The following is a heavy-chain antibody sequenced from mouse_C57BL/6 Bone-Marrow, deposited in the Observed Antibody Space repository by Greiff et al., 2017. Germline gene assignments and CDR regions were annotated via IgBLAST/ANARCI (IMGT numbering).Heavy chain of an antibody. V-gene: IGHV1-64*01. CDR3: ARDDGYYVWYFDV. J-gene: IGHJ1*03. CDR2: IHPNSGST. Sequence: QVQLQQPGAELVKPGASVTLSCKASGYTFTSYWMHWVKQRPGQGLEWIGMIHPNSGSTNYNEKFKSKATLTVAKSSSTAYMQLSSLTSEDSAVYYCARDDGYYVWYFDVWGTGTTVTVSS. CDR1: GYTFTSYW. D-gene: IGHD2-3*01.